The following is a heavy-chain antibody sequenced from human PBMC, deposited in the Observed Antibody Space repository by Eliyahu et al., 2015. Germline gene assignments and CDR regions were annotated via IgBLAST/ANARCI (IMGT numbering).Heavy chain of an antibody. CDR1: GDSISSHL. V-gene: IGHV4-59*11. CDR3: ARDYSYGSYYFDH. CDR2: ISYTGVT. D-gene: IGHD5-18*01. J-gene: IGHJ4*02. Sequence: QLQLQESGPGLVRPSDTLSLTCDVSGDSISSHLWTWIRQPPGEALEWIGYISYTGVTHFNPSLQSRVTISLDTSRNQFSLKLRSVTAADTAVYFCARDYSYGSYYFDHWGQGILVTVSS.